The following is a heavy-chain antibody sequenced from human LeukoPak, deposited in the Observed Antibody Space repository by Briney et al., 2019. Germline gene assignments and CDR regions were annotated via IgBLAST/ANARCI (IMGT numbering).Heavy chain of an antibody. CDR1: GYTFTSYG. D-gene: IGHD3-22*01. CDR2: ISSYNGNT. J-gene: IGHJ4*02. Sequence: ASVKVSCKASGYTFTSYGINWVRQAPGQGLEWMAWISSYNGNTNYAQKFQGRLTMTTETSTSTAYMELRSLRSDDTAVYYCARDGHDSSGYGFDYWGQGTLVTVSS. V-gene: IGHV1-18*01. CDR3: ARDGHDSSGYGFDY.